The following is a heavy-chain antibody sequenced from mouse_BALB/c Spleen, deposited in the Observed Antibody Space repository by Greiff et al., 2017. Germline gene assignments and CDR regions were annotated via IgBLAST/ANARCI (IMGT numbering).Heavy chain of an antibody. V-gene: IGHV1-39*01. J-gene: IGHJ2*01. CDR3: ARGDDGYYEGYFDY. CDR2: INPYYGST. Sequence: VQLQQTGPELVKPGASVKISCKASGYSFTDYIMLWVKQSHGKSLEWIGNINPYYGSTSYNLKFKGKATLTVDKSSSTAYMQLNSLTSEDSAVYYCARGDDGYYEGYFDYWGQGTTLTVSS. D-gene: IGHD2-3*01. CDR1: GYSFTDYI.